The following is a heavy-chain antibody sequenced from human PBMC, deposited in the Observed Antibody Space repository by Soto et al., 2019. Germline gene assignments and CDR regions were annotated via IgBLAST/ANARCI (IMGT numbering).Heavy chain of an antibody. J-gene: IGHJ6*02. V-gene: IGHV4-39*01. CDR3: ARSSSIAALDV. CDR2: IYYSGST. Sequence: QLQLQESGPGLVKPSETLSLTCTVSGGSISSSSYYWGWIRQPPGKGLEWIGSIYYSGSTYYNPSLKSRVTISVETSKNQFSLKLSSVTAADTAVYYCARSSSIAALDVWGQGTTVTVSS. D-gene: IGHD6-6*01. CDR1: GGSISSSSYY.